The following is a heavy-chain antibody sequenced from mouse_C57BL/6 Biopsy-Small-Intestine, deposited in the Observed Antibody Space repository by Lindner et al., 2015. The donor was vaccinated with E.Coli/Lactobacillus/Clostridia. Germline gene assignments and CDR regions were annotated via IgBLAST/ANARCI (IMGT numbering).Heavy chain of an antibody. CDR2: INPSSDYT. J-gene: IGHJ3*01. Sequence: VQLQESGAELAKPGASVKLSCKASGYTFTTYWIHWVKQRPGQGLEWIGFINPSSDYTKDNQKFKDKATLTADKSSSTAYMQLSSLTYEDSAVYYCARGAYDGYLAWFAYWGQGTLVTVSA. D-gene: IGHD2-3*01. V-gene: IGHV1-7*01. CDR3: ARGAYDGYLAWFAY. CDR1: GYTFTTYW.